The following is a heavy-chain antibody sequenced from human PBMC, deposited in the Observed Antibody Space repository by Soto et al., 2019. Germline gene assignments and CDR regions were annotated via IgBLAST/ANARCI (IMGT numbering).Heavy chain of an antibody. Sequence: GGSLRLSCAASGFTFSTYNMNWVRQAPGKGLEWVASISSTSVYMYYANSLKGRFTISRANAKSSLYLQMNSLRAEDTAVYYCAKDLQWLDPPGGYYYYYGMDVWGQGTTVTVSS. CDR3: AKDLQWLDPPGGYYYYYGMDV. J-gene: IGHJ6*02. CDR2: ISSTSVYM. D-gene: IGHD6-19*01. CDR1: GFTFSTYN. V-gene: IGHV3-21*01.